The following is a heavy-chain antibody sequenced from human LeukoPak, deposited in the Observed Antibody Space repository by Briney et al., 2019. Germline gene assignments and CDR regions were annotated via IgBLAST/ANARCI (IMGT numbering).Heavy chain of an antibody. V-gene: IGHV5-51*01. CDR1: GYSFTTYW. J-gene: IGHJ5*02. D-gene: IGHD3-10*01. Sequence: GESLKISCKTSGYSFTTYWIGWVRQMPGIGLEWVGAIYPDDSDTRYSPSFQGQVVISADRSIRTAYLQWNTLKTSDTAMYYCVRQRGASGTINHFDPWDQGTLVTVSS. CDR3: VRQRGASGTINHFDP. CDR2: IYPDDSDT.